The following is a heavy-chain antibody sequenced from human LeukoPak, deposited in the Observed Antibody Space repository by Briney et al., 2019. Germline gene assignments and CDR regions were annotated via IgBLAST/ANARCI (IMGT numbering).Heavy chain of an antibody. D-gene: IGHD3-9*01. V-gene: IGHV4-39*07. J-gene: IGHJ6*03. CDR2: IYYSGST. CDR3: ARAPANYDILTGYYNTPPYYMDV. Sequence: SETLSLTCTVSGGSISSSSYYWGWIRQPPGKGLEWIGSIYYSGSTYYNPSLKSRVTKSVDTSKNQFSLKLSSVTAADTAVYYCARAPANYDILTGYYNTPPYYMDVWGKGTTVTVSS. CDR1: GGSISSSSYY.